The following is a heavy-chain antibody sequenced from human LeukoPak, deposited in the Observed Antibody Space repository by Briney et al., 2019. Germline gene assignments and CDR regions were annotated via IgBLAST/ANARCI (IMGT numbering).Heavy chain of an antibody. V-gene: IGHV3-9*01. CDR3: AKGTHYHDSSGYLTSFDP. Sequence: GGSLRLSCAASGFTFDDYAMHWVRQPPGKGLEWVSGISWGSGRIGYADSVKGRFIISRDNAKNSLYLQMNSLRAEDTALYYCAKGTHYHDSSGYLTSFDPWGQGTLVTVSS. D-gene: IGHD3-22*01. CDR1: GFTFDDYA. CDR2: ISWGSGRI. J-gene: IGHJ5*02.